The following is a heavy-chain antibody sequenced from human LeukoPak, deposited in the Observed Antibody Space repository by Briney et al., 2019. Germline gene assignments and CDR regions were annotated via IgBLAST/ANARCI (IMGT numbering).Heavy chain of an antibody. CDR2: IYISGST. D-gene: IGHD3-22*01. CDR1: GGSISSNY. V-gene: IGHV4-4*07. Sequence: PSETLSLTCTVSGGSISSNYWSWIRQPAGKGLEWIGWIYISGSTNYNPSLKSRVTMSLDTSKSQFSLKLNSVTAADTAVYYCVRFSDSSGYYYERPLDYWGQGTLVTVSS. CDR3: VRFSDSSGYYYERPLDY. J-gene: IGHJ4*02.